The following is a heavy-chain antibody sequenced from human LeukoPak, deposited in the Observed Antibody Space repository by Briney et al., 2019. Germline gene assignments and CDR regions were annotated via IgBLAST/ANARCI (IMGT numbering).Heavy chain of an antibody. CDR3: ARRYSNTWYYFDY. D-gene: IGHD6-13*01. Sequence: PGRSLRLSCAASGFTFSSYGMHWVRQAPGKGLEWVAVISYDGSNKYYADSVKGRFTISRDNSKNTVYLQMNSLRAEDTAVFYCARRYSNTWYYFDYWGQGTLVTVSS. CDR1: GFTFSSYG. CDR2: ISYDGSNK. J-gene: IGHJ4*02. V-gene: IGHV3-30*03.